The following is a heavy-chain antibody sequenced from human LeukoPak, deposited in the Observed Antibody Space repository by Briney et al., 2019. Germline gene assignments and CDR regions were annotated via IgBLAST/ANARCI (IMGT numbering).Heavy chain of an antibody. CDR1: GFTFSTYG. Sequence: PGGSLRLSCAASGFTFSTYGMHWVRQAPGKGLEWVAFIRYDGSNKYYADSVKGRFTISRDNSKNTLYLQMNSLRAEDTAVYYCAKDWGVYYGDYGNFDYWGQGTLVTVSS. J-gene: IGHJ4*02. CDR2: IRYDGSNK. CDR3: AKDWGVYYGDYGNFDY. V-gene: IGHV3-30*02. D-gene: IGHD4-17*01.